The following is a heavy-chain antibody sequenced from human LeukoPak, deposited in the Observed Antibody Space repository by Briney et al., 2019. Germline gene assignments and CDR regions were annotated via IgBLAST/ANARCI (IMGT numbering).Heavy chain of an antibody. J-gene: IGHJ4*02. Sequence: SETLSLTCAVSAYSISSGYYWGWLRQPPGGGLDWIGIIFNSGTTYYNPSLKSRVTISVDTSKNQFSLKLNSVTAADTAVYYCASASESRASFDYWGQGTLVTVSS. V-gene: IGHV4-38-2*01. D-gene: IGHD1-26*01. CDR2: IFNSGTT. CDR1: AYSISSGYY. CDR3: ASASESRASFDY.